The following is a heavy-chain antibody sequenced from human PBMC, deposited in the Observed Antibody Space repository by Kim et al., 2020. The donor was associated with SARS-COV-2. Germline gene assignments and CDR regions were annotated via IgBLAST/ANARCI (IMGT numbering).Heavy chain of an antibody. CDR1: GFTFSSYA. CDR3: ARDGGGRDAESWLFPLVL. V-gene: IGHV3-23*01. J-gene: IGHJ4*02. D-gene: IGHD2-15*01. CDR2: ISHSGGRT. Sequence: GGSLRLSCAASGFTFSSYAMSWVRQAPGKGLEWVASISHSGGRTYYADSVKGRFTISRDNSKNTLYLQMNSLRAEDTAVYYCARDGGGRDAESWLFPLVLWGQEPLVRVPS.